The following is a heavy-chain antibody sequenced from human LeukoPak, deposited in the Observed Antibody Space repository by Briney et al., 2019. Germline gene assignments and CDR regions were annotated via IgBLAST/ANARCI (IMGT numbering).Heavy chain of an antibody. V-gene: IGHV4-31*02. CDR2: IYYSGST. CDR3: ARVVVNWGVVFDY. CDR1: GFSISSVGHY. D-gene: IGHD7-27*01. J-gene: IGHJ4*02. Sequence: SETLSLTCTVSGFSISSVGHYWSWIRQHPGKGLEWIGFIYYSGSTYYNPSLKSRVTISVDTSKNQFSLKLSSVTAADTAVYYCARVVVNWGVVFDYWGQGTLVTVSS.